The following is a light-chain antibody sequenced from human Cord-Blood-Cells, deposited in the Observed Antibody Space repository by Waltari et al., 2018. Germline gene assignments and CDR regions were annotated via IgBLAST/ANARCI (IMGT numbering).Light chain of an antibody. CDR1: QSISSW. CDR2: DAS. J-gene: IGKJ2*01. V-gene: IGKV1-5*01. Sequence: DIQMTQSPSTLSASVGDRVPIPCRASQSISSWLAWYQQKPGKAPKLLIYDASSLESGVPSRFSGSGSGTEFTLTISSLQPDDFATYYCQQYNSYSTFGQGTKLEIK. CDR3: QQYNSYST.